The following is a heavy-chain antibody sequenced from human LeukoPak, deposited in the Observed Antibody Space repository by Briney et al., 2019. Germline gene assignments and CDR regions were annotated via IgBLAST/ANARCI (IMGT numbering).Heavy chain of an antibody. CDR3: ARAPVRAYSSGWLDLRYLQH. D-gene: IGHD6-19*01. CDR2: INHSGST. CDR1: GGSFSGYY. J-gene: IGHJ1*01. Sequence: KPSETLSLTCAVYGGSFSGYYWSWIRQPPGKGLEWIGEINHSGSTNYNPSLKSRVTISVDTSKNQFSLKLSSVTAADTAVYYCARAPVRAYSSGWLDLRYLQHWGQGTLVTVSS. V-gene: IGHV4-34*01.